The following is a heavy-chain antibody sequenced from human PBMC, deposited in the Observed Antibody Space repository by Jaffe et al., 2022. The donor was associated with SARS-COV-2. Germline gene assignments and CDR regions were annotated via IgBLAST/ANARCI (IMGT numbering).Heavy chain of an antibody. D-gene: IGHD4-17*01. CDR3: ARRGGDYDYYYYGMDV. Sequence: EVQLLESGGGLVQPGGSLRLSCAASGFTFSSYAMSWVRQAPGKGLEWVSAISGSGGSTYYADSVKGRFTISRDNSKNTLYLQMNSLRAEDTAVYYCARRGGDYDYYYYGMDVWGQGTTVTVSS. CDR1: GFTFSSYA. V-gene: IGHV3-23*01. J-gene: IGHJ6*02. CDR2: ISGSGGST.